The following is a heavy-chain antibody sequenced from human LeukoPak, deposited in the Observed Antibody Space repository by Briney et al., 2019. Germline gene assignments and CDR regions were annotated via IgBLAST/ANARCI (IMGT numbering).Heavy chain of an antibody. Sequence: GGSLRLSCAASGFTFTCYAMSWVRQAPGKGLEWVSAISAPGGATYYADSVRGRFTISRDNSRNTLYLQMNSLTAEDTAVYYCAKGKNGDYAPFDYWGQGTLVTVSS. CDR3: AKGKNGDYAPFDY. D-gene: IGHD4-17*01. CDR1: GFTFTCYA. CDR2: ISAPGGAT. J-gene: IGHJ4*02. V-gene: IGHV3-23*01.